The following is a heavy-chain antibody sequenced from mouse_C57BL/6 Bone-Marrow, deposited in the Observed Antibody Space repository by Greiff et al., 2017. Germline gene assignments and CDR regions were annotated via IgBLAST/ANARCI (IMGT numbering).Heavy chain of an antibody. CDR1: GYTFTDYE. CDR2: IDPETGGT. CDR3: TREDYDDY. Sequence: QVQLKQSGAELVRPGASVTLSCKASGYTFTDYEMHWVKQTPVHGLEWIGAIDPETGGTAYNQKFKGKAILTADKSSSTAYMELRSLTSEDSAVCYCTREDYDDYWGQGTTLTVSS. J-gene: IGHJ2*01. V-gene: IGHV1-15*01. D-gene: IGHD2-4*01.